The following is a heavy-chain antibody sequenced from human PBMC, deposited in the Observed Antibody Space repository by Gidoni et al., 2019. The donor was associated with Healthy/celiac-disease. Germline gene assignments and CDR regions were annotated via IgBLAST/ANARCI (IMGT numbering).Heavy chain of an antibody. Sequence: EVQLVESGGGLVQPGRSLRLSCAASGFTFDDYAMHWVRQAPGKGLEWVSGISWNSGSIGYADSVKGRFTISRDNAKNSLYLQMNSLRAEDTALYYCAKGPAPYYYGSGSYPNWFDPWGQGTLVTVSS. V-gene: IGHV3-9*01. CDR1: GFTFDDYA. CDR3: AKGPAPYYYGSGSYPNWFDP. J-gene: IGHJ5*02. CDR2: ISWNSGSI. D-gene: IGHD3-10*01.